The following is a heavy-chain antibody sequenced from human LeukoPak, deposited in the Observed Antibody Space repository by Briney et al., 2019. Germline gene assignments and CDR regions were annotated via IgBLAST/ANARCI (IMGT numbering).Heavy chain of an antibody. J-gene: IGHJ4*02. D-gene: IGHD2-8*01. V-gene: IGHV3-20*04. CDR3: GREGIYCVNCVCYLDY. CDR2: ISWNGGNT. CDR1: GFTFDEYG. Sequence: GGSLRLSCAASGFTFDEYGMSWVRQAPGKGLEWVSGISWNGGNTGYADSVKGRFTISRDNAKNSLFLQVNSLRADDTAFYYCGREGIYCVNCVCYLDYWGQGTLVTVSS.